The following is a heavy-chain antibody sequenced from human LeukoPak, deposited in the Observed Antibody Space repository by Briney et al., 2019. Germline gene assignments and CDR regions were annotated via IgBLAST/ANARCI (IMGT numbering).Heavy chain of an antibody. CDR2: IRYDGSNK. J-gene: IGHJ3*02. CDR3: AKVSQSSSWNALIFAFDI. Sequence: GGSLRLSCAASGFTFSSYGMHWVRQAPGKGLEWVAFIRYDGSNKYYADSVKGRFTISRDNSKITLYLQMNSLRAEDTAVYYCAKVSQSSSWNALIFAFDIWGQGTMVTVSS. V-gene: IGHV3-30*02. CDR1: GFTFSSYG. D-gene: IGHD6-13*01.